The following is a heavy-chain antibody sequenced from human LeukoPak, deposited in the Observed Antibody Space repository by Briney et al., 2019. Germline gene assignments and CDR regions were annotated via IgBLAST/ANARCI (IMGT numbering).Heavy chain of an antibody. Sequence: GGSLRLSCAASGFVFNSYAMHWVRQAPGRGLEYVSAITSSGNNIFYADSVKGRFTISRDNSKNTLYLQMGSLRAEDMAVYYCTRGPGYDYVWGSFRADYWGQGTLVTVSS. J-gene: IGHJ4*02. V-gene: IGHV3-64*02. CDR2: ITSSGNNI. CDR3: TRGPGYDYVWGSFRADY. D-gene: IGHD3-16*02. CDR1: GFVFNSYA.